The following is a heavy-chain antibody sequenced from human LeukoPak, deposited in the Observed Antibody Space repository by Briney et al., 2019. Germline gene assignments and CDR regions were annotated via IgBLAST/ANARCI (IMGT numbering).Heavy chain of an antibody. V-gene: IGHV3-33*01. D-gene: IGHD3-9*01. CDR3: ARAHTGRDLRYFEWLF. CDR1: GFTFRSFG. J-gene: IGHJ4*02. Sequence: PGGSLRLSCAASGFTFRSFGMHWVRQAPGKGLKWVAIIWNDGSNKYYADSVKGRFTVSRDNSKNTQYLQMNSLGPEDTAVYYCARAHTGRDLRYFEWLFWGQGTLVTVSS. CDR2: IWNDGSNK.